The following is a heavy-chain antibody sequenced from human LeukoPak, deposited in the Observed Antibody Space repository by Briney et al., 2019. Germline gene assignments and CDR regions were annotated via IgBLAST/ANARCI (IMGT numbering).Heavy chain of an antibody. CDR3: ARSVNDYDILTGYHPRYYFDY. V-gene: IGHV4-39*01. CDR1: GGSISSSSYY. D-gene: IGHD3-9*01. Sequence: SETLSLTCTVSGGSISSSSYYWGWIRQPPGKGLEWIGSIYYSGSTYYNPSLKSRVTISVDTSKNQFSLKLSSVTAADTAVYYCARSVNDYDILTGYHPRYYFDYWGQGTLVTVSS. J-gene: IGHJ4*02. CDR2: IYYSGST.